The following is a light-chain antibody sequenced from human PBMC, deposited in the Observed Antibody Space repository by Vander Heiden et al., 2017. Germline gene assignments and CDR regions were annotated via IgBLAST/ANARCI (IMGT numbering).Light chain of an antibody. Sequence: DVVMTQAPDSRVVSLGGRATINCKSSQTVLYDSDNKNYLAWYRQKPGQPPKLLISWASTRESGVPDRFSGSGSGTDFTLTISSLQAEDVAIYYCQQYYATPLTFGGGTKVEIK. J-gene: IGKJ4*01. V-gene: IGKV4-1*01. CDR3: QQYYATPLT. CDR2: WAS. CDR1: QTVLYDSDNKNY.